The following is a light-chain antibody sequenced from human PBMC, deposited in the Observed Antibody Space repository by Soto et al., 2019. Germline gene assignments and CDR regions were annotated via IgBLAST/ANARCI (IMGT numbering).Light chain of an antibody. Sequence: ESVLTQSPSSLSLSPGESATLSCRASQSLSSSYLAWYQQKAGQPPRLLMFRSSDRAAGVPDRFSGSASGTKFTLTISSLEPEDFAVYYCQQYGTKVSFGPGTKVDIK. V-gene: IGKV3-20*01. CDR1: QSLSSSY. J-gene: IGKJ3*01. CDR3: QQYGTKVS. CDR2: RSS.